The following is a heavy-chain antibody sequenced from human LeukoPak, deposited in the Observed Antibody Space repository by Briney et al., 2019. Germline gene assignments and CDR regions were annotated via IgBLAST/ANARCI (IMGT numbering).Heavy chain of an antibody. D-gene: IGHD5-18*01. CDR3: ARGGVYSYGNYFDY. CDR2: IYSGGST. CDR1: GFTFGDYG. V-gene: IGHV3-66*01. Sequence: GGSLRLSCTASGFTFGDYGMNWFRQAPGKGLEWVSLIYSGGSTYYADSVKGRFTISRDNSKNTLYLQMNSLRAEDTAVYYCARGGVYSYGNYFDYWGQGTLVTVSS. J-gene: IGHJ4*02.